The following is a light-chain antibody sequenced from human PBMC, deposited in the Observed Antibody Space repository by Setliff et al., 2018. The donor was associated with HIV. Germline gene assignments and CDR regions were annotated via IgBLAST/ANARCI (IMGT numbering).Light chain of an antibody. CDR2: DVN. J-gene: IGLJ1*01. CDR3: CSYSGRFTWV. Sequence: QSALAQPRSVSGSPGQSVTMSCTGTSSDVGGFNYVSWYQQYPGKAPRVIIYDVNKRPSGVPDRFSGSKSGNTASLTISGLQAEDEADYYCCSYSGRFTWVFGTGTKVTVL. CDR1: SSDVGGFNY. V-gene: IGLV2-11*01.